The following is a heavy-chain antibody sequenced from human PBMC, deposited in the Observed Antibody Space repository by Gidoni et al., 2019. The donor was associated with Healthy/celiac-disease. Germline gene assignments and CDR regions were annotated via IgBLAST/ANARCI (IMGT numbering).Heavy chain of an antibody. V-gene: IGHV4-34*01. CDR1: GGSFSGYY. CDR3: ARGHRAYYYDSSGLRFDY. D-gene: IGHD3-22*01. CDR2: INHSGST. J-gene: IGHJ4*02. Sequence: QVQLQQWGAGLLKPSETLSLTCAVYGGSFSGYYWSWIRQPPGKGLEWIGEINHSGSTNYNPSLKSRVTISVDTSKNQFSLKLSSVTAADTAVYYCARGHRAYYYDSSGLRFDYWGQGTLVTVSS.